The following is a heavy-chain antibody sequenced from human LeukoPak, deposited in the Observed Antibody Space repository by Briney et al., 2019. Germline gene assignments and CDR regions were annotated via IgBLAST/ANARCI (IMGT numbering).Heavy chain of an antibody. J-gene: IGHJ4*02. Sequence: GRSLRLSCAASGFTFSSYGMHWVRQAPGKGLEWVAVIWYDGSNKYYADSVKGRFTISRDNSKNTLYLQMNSLRAEDTAVYYCAKISGWHEEGLDYFDYWGQGTLVTVSS. D-gene: IGHD6-19*01. V-gene: IGHV3-33*06. CDR1: GFTFSSYG. CDR2: IWYDGSNK. CDR3: AKISGWHEEGLDYFDY.